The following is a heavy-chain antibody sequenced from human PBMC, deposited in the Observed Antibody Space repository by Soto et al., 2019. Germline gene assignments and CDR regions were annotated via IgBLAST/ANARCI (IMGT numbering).Heavy chain of an antibody. Sequence: PGGSLRLSCAASGFTFSGSAMHWVRQASGKGLEWVGRIRSKANGYATAYAASVKGRFTISRDDSKNTAYLQLNSLKTEDTAVYYCTSRVEGDPFDYWGQGTLVTVSS. CDR3: TSRVEGDPFDY. CDR1: GFTFSGSA. CDR2: IRSKANGYAT. D-gene: IGHD2-21*02. V-gene: IGHV3-73*01. J-gene: IGHJ4*02.